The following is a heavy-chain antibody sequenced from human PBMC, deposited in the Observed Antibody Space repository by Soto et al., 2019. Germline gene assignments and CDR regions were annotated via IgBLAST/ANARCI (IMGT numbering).Heavy chain of an antibody. CDR2: INHSGST. CDR1: GGSFSGYY. CDR3: ARAPRIVATIYYYYYGMDV. D-gene: IGHD5-12*01. V-gene: IGHV4-34*01. J-gene: IGHJ6*02. Sequence: PSETLSLTCAVYGGSFSGYYWSWIRQPPGKGLEWIGEINHSGSTNYNPSLKSRVTISVDTSKNQFSLKLSSVTAADTAVYYCARAPRIVATIYYYYYGMDVWGQGTTVTVSS.